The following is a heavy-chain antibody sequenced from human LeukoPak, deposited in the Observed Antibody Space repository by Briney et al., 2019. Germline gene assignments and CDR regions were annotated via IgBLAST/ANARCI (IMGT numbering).Heavy chain of an antibody. D-gene: IGHD3-9*01. J-gene: IGHJ5*02. V-gene: IGHV3-21*04. CDR3: ARVVWASYYDILTGYYKKENWFDP. CDR2: ISGSGSYI. CDR1: GFTFSDYS. Sequence: GGSLRLSCAASGFTFSDYSMNWVRQTPRKGLEWVSCISGSGSYIYYADSVKGRFTISRDNAKNSLYLQMNSLRAEDTAVYYCARVVWASYYDILTGYYKKENWFDPWGQGTLVTVSS.